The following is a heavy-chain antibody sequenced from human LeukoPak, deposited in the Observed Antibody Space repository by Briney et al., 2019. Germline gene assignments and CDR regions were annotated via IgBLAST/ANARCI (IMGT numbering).Heavy chain of an antibody. Sequence: PGGSLKLSCAASGLTFSSYAMSWFRKAPGRGLGWVSAIVGSGGSTYYADTVKGRFTISRDNSKNTLYLQMNSLRAEDTAVYYCARTYYYDSSGYYYAGGYFDYWGQGTLVTVSS. CDR3: ARTYYYDSSGYYYAGGYFDY. V-gene: IGHV3-23*01. J-gene: IGHJ4*02. CDR1: GLTFSSYA. CDR2: IVGSGGST. D-gene: IGHD3-22*01.